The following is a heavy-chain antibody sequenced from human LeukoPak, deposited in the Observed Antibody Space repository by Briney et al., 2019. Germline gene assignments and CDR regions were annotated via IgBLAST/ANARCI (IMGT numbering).Heavy chain of an antibody. V-gene: IGHV4-34*01. CDR2: INHSGST. CDR3: ATLLEQPGYYFDY. D-gene: IGHD1/OR15-1a*01. J-gene: IGHJ4*02. CDR1: GGSFSGYY. Sequence: SETLSLTCAVYGGSFSGYYWSWIRQPPGKGLEWIGEINHSGSTNYNPSLKSRVTISVDTSKNQFSLRLSSVTAADTAVYYCATLLEQPGYYFDYWGQGTLVTVSS.